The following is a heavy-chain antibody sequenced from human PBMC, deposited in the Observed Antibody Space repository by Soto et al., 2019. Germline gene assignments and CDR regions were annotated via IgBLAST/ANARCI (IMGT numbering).Heavy chain of an antibody. Sequence: GGSLRLSCAASGFTFSSYEMNWVRQAPGKGLEWVSYISSSGSTIYYADSVKGRFTISRDNAKNSLYLQMNSLRAEGTAVYYCARGGVAGTWGDYWGQGTLVTVSS. D-gene: IGHD6-19*01. V-gene: IGHV3-48*03. CDR1: GFTFSSYE. J-gene: IGHJ4*02. CDR2: ISSSGSTI. CDR3: ARGGVAGTWGDY.